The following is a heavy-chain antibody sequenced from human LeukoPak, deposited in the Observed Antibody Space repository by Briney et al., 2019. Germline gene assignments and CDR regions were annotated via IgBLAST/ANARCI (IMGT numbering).Heavy chain of an antibody. CDR1: GFTFSSYA. CDR3: AKDRFADGYNWFDP. CDR2: ISGSGGST. D-gene: IGHD5-24*01. V-gene: IGHV3-23*01. Sequence: GGSLRLSCAASGFTFSSYAMNWVRQAPGKGLEWVSVISGSGGSTYYADSVKGRFTISRANSKNTLYLQMNSLRAEDTAVYYCAKDRFADGYNWFDPWGQGTLVTVSS. J-gene: IGHJ5*02.